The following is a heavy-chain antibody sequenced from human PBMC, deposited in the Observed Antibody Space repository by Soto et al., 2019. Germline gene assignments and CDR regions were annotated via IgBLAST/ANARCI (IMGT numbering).Heavy chain of an antibody. V-gene: IGHV3-23*01. CDR2: ISNTGSST. Sequence: GGSLRLSCGASGFTFSTYAMTWVRQAPGAGLEWVAIISNTGSSTKYTDSVKGRFTISRDNSKNTLYLQMNSLRAEDTAIYYCARERVPSGTHLFFDYGMDVWGQGTTVTVSS. D-gene: IGHD1-26*01. CDR1: GFTFSTYA. J-gene: IGHJ6*02. CDR3: ARERVPSGTHLFFDYGMDV.